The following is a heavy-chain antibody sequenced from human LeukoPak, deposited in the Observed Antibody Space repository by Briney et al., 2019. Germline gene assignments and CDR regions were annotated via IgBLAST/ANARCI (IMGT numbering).Heavy chain of an antibody. D-gene: IGHD3-22*01. CDR3: ARGPAAYDSSGYYYYGMDV. J-gene: IGHJ6*02. V-gene: IGHV1-18*01. CDR1: GYTFTSYG. Sequence: ASVKVSCKASGYTFTSYGISWVRQAPGQGLEWMGWISAYNGNTNYAQKLQGRVTMTRNTSISTAYMELSSLRSEDTAVYYCARGPAAYDSSGYYYYGMDVWGQGTTVTVSS. CDR2: ISAYNGNT.